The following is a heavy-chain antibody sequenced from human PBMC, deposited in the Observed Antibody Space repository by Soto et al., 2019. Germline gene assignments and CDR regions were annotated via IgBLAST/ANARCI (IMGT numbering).Heavy chain of an antibody. D-gene: IGHD6-13*01. V-gene: IGHV3-30*18. CDR3: AKDHRIAGPQIILN. Sequence: HPGGSLRLSCAASGFTFSSYGMHWVRQAPGKGLEWVAVISYDGSNKYYADSVKGRFTISRDNSKNTLYLQMNGLRAEDTAVYYCAKDHRIAGPQIILNWGQGTLVTVSS. CDR1: GFTFSSYG. J-gene: IGHJ4*02. CDR2: ISYDGSNK.